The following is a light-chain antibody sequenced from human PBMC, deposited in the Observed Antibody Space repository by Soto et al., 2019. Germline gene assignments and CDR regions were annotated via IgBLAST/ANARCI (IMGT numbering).Light chain of an antibody. CDR1: SRDVGGYNY. J-gene: IGLJ1*01. CDR3: SSYTSSSTLS. Sequence: SAMTRPASVSGSPGQSITMSWTGTSRDVGGYNYVSWYQQHPGKATKLMIYDVSNRPSGVSNRFSGSKSGNTASLTISGLQAEDEADYYCSSYTSSSTLSFGTGTKVTVL. V-gene: IGLV2-14*01. CDR2: DVS.